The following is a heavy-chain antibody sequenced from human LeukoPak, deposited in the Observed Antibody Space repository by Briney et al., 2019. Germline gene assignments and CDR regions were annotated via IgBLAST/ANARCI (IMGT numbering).Heavy chain of an antibody. CDR2: IYYSGST. CDR1: GGSISSSSYY. D-gene: IGHD4-17*01. J-gene: IGHJ6*02. CDR3: ARTILDYGEHYGMDV. V-gene: IGHV4-39*07. Sequence: SETLSLTCTVSGGSISSSSYYWGWIRQPPGKGLEWIGSIYYSGSTYYNPSLKSRVTISVDTSKNQFSLKLSSVTAADTAVYYCARTILDYGEHYGMDVWGQGTTVTVSS.